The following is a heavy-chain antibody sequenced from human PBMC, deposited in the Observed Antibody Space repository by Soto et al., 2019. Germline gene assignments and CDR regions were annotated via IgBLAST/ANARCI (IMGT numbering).Heavy chain of an antibody. V-gene: IGHV1-2*02. CDR3: ASLTFGGVTNWFAP. Sequence: SVNVACTAFLLTLTRQSVHRVPQAPGQGLEWMGWINPNSGGTNYAQKFQGRVTMTRDTSISTAYMELSRLRSDDTAVYYCASLTFGGVTNWFAPWGQGTLVTVSS. CDR2: INPNSGGT. D-gene: IGHD3-16*01. J-gene: IGHJ5*02. CDR1: LLTLTRQS.